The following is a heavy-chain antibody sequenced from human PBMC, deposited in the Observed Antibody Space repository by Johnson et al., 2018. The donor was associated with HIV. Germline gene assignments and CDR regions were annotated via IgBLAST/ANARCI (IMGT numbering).Heavy chain of an antibody. CDR3: ARGPWSDAFDI. CDR2: ISSGGGTM. V-gene: IGHV3-11*04. J-gene: IGHJ3*02. CDR1: GFTFSDYY. D-gene: IGHD3-3*01. Sequence: QVQLVESGGGLVKPGGSLRLSCAASGFTFSDYYMSWIRQAPGKGLEWVSYISSGGGTMDYTDSMKGRFTISRDNAKNSLYLQMNSLRAEDTAVYYCARGPWSDAFDIWGQGTMVTVSP.